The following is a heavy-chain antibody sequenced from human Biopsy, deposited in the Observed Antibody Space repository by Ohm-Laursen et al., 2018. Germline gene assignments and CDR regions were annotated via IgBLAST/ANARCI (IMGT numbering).Heavy chain of an antibody. J-gene: IGHJ5*02. Sequence: TLSLTCTVSGGSIRGSSWSWIRQAPGRGLEWVGYISYSGSTSNNPSLKSRITISVDTSKNQISLKVTSVAAADTAVYYCARHRGGMPSSGNWFDHWGQGTLVTVSS. CDR1: GGSIRGSS. CDR3: ARHRGGMPSSGNWFDH. V-gene: IGHV4-59*08. CDR2: ISYSGST. D-gene: IGHD2-2*01.